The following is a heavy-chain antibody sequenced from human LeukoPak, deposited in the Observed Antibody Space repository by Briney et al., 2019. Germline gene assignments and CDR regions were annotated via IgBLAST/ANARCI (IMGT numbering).Heavy chain of an antibody. D-gene: IGHD6-13*01. J-gene: IGHJ4*02. Sequence: QSGGSLRLSCAASGFTFSSYGMHWVRQAPGKGLEWVAVISYDGSNKYYADSVKGRFTISRDNSKNTLYLQMNSLRAEDTAVYYCVRNRVDTSTWESFDYWGQGTLVTVSS. CDR1: GFTFSSYG. CDR3: VRNRVDTSTWESFDY. V-gene: IGHV3-30*03. CDR2: ISYDGSNK.